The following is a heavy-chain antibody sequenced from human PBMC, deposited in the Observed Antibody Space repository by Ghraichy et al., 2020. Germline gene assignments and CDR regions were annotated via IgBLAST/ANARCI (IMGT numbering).Heavy chain of an antibody. D-gene: IGHD1-26*01. CDR3: AAGGFLGYFDY. V-gene: IGHV4-59*01. CDR2: IYYSGST. Sequence: SETLSLTCTVSGGSISSYYWSWIRQPPGKGLEWIGYIYYSGSTNYNPSLKSRVTISVDTSKNQFSLKLSSVTAADTAVYYCAAGGFLGYFDYWGQGTLVTVSS. J-gene: IGHJ4*02. CDR1: GGSISSYY.